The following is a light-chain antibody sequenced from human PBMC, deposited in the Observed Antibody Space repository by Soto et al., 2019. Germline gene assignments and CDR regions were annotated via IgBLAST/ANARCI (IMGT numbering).Light chain of an antibody. CDR3: QQYNTSPFT. Sequence: EIVLTQSPGTLSLSPGERATLYCRASQSVGSNYLAWYQQKPGQAPRVLIYGASSRATGIPDRFSGSGSGEDFTLPISRLQPEDFAVYYCQQYNTSPFTFGPGTKVDIK. CDR1: QSVGSNY. J-gene: IGKJ3*01. CDR2: GAS. V-gene: IGKV3-20*01.